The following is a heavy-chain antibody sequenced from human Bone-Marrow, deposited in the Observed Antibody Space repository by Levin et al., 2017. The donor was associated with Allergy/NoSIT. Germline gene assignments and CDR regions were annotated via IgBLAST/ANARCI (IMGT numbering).Heavy chain of an antibody. CDR2: IYSDGFT. V-gene: IGHV3-66*01. CDR1: GFTVSSNY. J-gene: IGHJ3*02. CDR3: ARDYFGSGSSWVAFDI. Sequence: GSLRLSCAASGFTVSSNYMSWVRQAPGKGLEWISFIYSDGFTYYADSVKGRFTISRDKSKNTVYLQMSRLGAEDTAVYFCARDYFGSGSSWVAFDIWGQGTEVTVSS. D-gene: IGHD3-10*01.